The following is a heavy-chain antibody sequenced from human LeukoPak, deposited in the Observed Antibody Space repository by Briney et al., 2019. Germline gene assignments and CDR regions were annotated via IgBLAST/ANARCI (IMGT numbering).Heavy chain of an antibody. D-gene: IGHD4-11*01. CDR2: INPNSGGT. Sequence: GASVKVSCKSSGYIFTGYYMHWVRQAPGQGLEWMGWINPNSGGTNYAQKFQGRVTMTRDTSISTAYMELSRLRSDDTAVYYCARATVTYYFDYWGQGTLVTVSS. CDR3: ARATVTYYFDY. V-gene: IGHV1-2*02. J-gene: IGHJ4*02. CDR1: GYIFTGYY.